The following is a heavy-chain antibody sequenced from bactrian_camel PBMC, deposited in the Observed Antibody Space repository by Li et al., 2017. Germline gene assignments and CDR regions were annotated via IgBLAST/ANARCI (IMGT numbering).Heavy chain of an antibody. CDR3: AADVGSMSGNCQPNY. D-gene: IGHD6*01. V-gene: IGHV3S10*01. CDR1: ELTSSSDC. Sequence: VQLVESGGGLVQPGGSLILSCDVSELTSSSDCMSWVRQAPGKGLEWVSSISGDGLTGYADSVKGRFTISRDDAKNTMYLQMNNLQPEDTAMYYCAADVGSMSGNCQPNYWGQGTQVTVS. CDR2: ISGDGLT. J-gene: IGHJ4*01.